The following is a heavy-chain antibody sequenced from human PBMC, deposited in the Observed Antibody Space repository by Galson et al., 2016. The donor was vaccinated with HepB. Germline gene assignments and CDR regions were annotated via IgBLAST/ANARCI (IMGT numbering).Heavy chain of an antibody. CDR1: GFTFSSCA. CDR2: ISYDGSNK. Sequence: SLRLSCAASGFTFSSCAMHWVRQAPGKGLEWVALISYDGSNKYYADSVKGRFTLSRDNSKNTLYLQMNSLRAEDTAVYYCARGGTPYDFWTTGAFDIWGQGTMVTVSS. D-gene: IGHD3-3*01. J-gene: IGHJ3*02. V-gene: IGHV3-30-3*01. CDR3: ARGGTPYDFWTTGAFDI.